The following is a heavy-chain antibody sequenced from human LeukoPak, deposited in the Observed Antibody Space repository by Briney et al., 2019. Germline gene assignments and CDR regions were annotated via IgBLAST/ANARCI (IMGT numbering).Heavy chain of an antibody. CDR1: GGSISSYY. Sequence: NPSETLSLTCTVSGGSISSYYWSWIRQPPGKGLEWIGYIYYSGSTNYNPSLKSRVTISVDTSKNQFSLKLSSVTAADTAVYYCAGLYYYYYYMDVWGKGTTVTVSS. CDR3: AGLYYYYYYMDV. V-gene: IGHV4-59*01. J-gene: IGHJ6*03. CDR2: IYYSGST.